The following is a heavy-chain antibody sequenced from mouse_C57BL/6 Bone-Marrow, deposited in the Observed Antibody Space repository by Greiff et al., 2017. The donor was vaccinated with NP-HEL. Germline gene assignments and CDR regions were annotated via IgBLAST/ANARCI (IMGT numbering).Heavy chain of an antibody. CDR2: ISDGGSYT. CDR1: GFTFSSYA. Sequence: EVNVVESGGGLVKPGGSLKLSCAASGFTFSSYAMSWVRQTPEKRLEWVATISDGGSYTYYPDNVKGRFTISRDNAKNNLYLQMSHLKSEDTAMYYCARGDGLDYWGQGTTLTVSS. V-gene: IGHV5-4*03. J-gene: IGHJ2*01. D-gene: IGHD2-3*01. CDR3: ARGDGLDY.